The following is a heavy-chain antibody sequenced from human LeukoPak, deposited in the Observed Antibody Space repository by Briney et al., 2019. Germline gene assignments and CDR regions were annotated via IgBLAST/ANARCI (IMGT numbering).Heavy chain of an antibody. CDR2: ISTSSSYI. J-gene: IGHJ5*02. D-gene: IGHD2-15*01. Sequence: GGSLRLSCAASGFTFNRYNMNWVRRAPGKGLEWVSSISTSSSYIYYADSVRGRFTISRDNAKNSLYLQMNSLGAEDTAVYSCARGADGVSSNSRGWFDPRGQGTLVTVSS. CDR3: ARGADGVSSNSRGWFDP. CDR1: GFTFNRYN. V-gene: IGHV3-21*01.